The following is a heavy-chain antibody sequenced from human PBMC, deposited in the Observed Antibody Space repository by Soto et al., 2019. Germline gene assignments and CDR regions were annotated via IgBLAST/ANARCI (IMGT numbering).Heavy chain of an antibody. CDR3: ARLVVVAPVANV. Sequence: KTSETLSLTCSVSGGSISYNSYDWGWIRQPPGKGLEWIGGIFYTGTTYYSPSPKDRVTMSMDTSKNSFSVNLTSVTAADTAVYFCARLVVVAPVANVWGQGTLVTVSS. V-gene: IGHV4-39*02. CDR2: IFYTGTT. D-gene: IGHD2-2*01. CDR1: GGSISYNSYD. J-gene: IGHJ4*02.